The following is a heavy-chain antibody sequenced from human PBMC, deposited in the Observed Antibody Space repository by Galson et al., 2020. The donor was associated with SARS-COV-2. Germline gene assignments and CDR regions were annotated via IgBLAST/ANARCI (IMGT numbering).Heavy chain of an antibody. D-gene: IGHD1-26*01. J-gene: IGHJ1*01. CDR2: IRSKAYGGTT. CDR3: TRDPYNWSYNAEYFQH. Sequence: GGSLRLSCTASGFTFSDYAMNWVRQAPGKGLEWVGFIRSKAYGGTTAYAASVKGRFTISRDDSNSIAYLKMNSLRTEDTAVYFCTRDPYNWSYNAEYFQHWGQGTLVTVSS. CDR1: GFTFSDYA. V-gene: IGHV3-49*04.